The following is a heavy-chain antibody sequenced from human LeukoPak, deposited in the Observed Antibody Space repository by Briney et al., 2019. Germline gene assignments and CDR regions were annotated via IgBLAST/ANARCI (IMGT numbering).Heavy chain of an antibody. Sequence: GGSLRLSCAASGFTFSSYAMSWVRQAPGKGLEWVSAISGSGGSTYYADSVKGRFTISRDNAKNSLYLQMNSLRAEDTAVYYCARAEYYDFWSGYYADAFDIWGQGTMVTVSS. J-gene: IGHJ3*02. CDR1: GFTFSSYA. D-gene: IGHD3-3*01. CDR2: ISGSGGST. V-gene: IGHV3-23*01. CDR3: ARAEYYDFWSGYYADAFDI.